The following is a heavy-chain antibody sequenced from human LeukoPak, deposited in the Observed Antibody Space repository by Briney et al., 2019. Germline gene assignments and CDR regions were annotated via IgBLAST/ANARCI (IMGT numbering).Heavy chain of an antibody. D-gene: IGHD3-16*02. CDR2: IKQDGSEQ. J-gene: IGHJ6*02. V-gene: IGHV3-7*03. CDR1: GFTFSHYY. Sequence: GGSLRLSCAASGFTFSHYYMSWVRQAPGKGLEWVANIKQDGSEQFYLDSVKGRFTIFRDNAKNSMYLQMNSLTIEDTALYYCSKDISAGGLDVWGPGTPVTVSS. CDR3: SKDISAGGLDV.